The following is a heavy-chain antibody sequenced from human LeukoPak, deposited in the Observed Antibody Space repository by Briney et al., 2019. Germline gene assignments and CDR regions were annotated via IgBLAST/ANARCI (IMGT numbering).Heavy chain of an antibody. J-gene: IGHJ4*02. CDR2: ISSSSSYI. V-gene: IGHV3-21*01. Sequence: GGSLRLSCAASGFTFSSYSMNWVCQAPGKGLEWVSSISSSSSYIYYADSVKGRFTISRDNAKNSLYLQMNSLRAEDTAVYYCARDIRGLVYDSSGYSSLEDYWGQGTLVTVSS. CDR3: ARDIRGLVYDSSGYSSLEDY. D-gene: IGHD3-22*01. CDR1: GFTFSSYS.